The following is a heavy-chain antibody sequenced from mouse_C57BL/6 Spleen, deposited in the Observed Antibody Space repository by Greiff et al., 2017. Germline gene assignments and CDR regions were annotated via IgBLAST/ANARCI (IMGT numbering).Heavy chain of an antibody. CDR2: IYPRDGST. D-gene: IGHD1-1*01. CDR1: GYTFTSYD. J-gene: IGHJ4*01. V-gene: IGHV1-85*01. CDR3: AKGGYYGSSLYAMDY. Sequence: QVQLKQSGPELVKPGASVKLSCKASGYTFTSYDINWVKQRPGQGLEWIGWIYPRDGSTKYNEKFKGKATLTVDTSSSTAYMELHSLTSEDSAVYFCAKGGYYGSSLYAMDYWGQGTSVTVSS.